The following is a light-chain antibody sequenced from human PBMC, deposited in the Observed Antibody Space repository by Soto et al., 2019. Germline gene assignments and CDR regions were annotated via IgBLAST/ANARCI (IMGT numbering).Light chain of an antibody. CDR2: DAS. V-gene: IGKV3-20*01. Sequence: IGLTLSPATLTLSRGERSTLSCRATKSVSNYLAWHQQKPGQAPRLLIYDASTRATGIPDRFSGSGSGTDFPLTISSLEPEDFAVYYCQQYGSSGTFGQGTQVDIK. J-gene: IGKJ1*01. CDR1: KSVSNY. CDR3: QQYGSSGT.